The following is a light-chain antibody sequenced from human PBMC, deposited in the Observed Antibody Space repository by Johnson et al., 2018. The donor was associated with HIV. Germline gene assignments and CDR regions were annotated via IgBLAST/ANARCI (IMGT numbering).Light chain of an antibody. Sequence: QSVLTQPPSVSAAPGQKVTISCSGSSSNIVNNYVSWYQQVPGAAPKLLIYDNNRRPSGIPDRFSGSKSGTSATLGITGLQTGDEADYYCGTWDSSLNTGYVFGTGTKVTVL. CDR3: GTWDSSLNTGYV. V-gene: IGLV1-51*01. J-gene: IGLJ1*01. CDR2: DNN. CDR1: SSNIVNNY.